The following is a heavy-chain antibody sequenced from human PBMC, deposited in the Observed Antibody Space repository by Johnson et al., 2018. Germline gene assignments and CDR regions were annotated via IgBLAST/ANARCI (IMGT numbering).Heavy chain of an antibody. Sequence: VQLVQSGGSVVRPGGSLRLCCVVSGFSFDDYGMTWVRQAPGKGLEWVPDINWNGDSTNYADFVKGRFTISRDNAKNSLYPQMNILRAEETALYYCARNRATYNNYKASDIWGQGTMVTVSS. V-gene: IGHV3-20*04. CDR1: GFSFDDYG. D-gene: IGHD3-10*01. J-gene: IGHJ3*02. CDR2: INWNGDST. CDR3: ARNRATYNNYKASDI.